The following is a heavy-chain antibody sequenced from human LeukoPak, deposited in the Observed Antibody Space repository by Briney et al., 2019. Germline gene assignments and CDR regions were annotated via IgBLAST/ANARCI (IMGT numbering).Heavy chain of an antibody. CDR1: GVAFSSYE. Sequence: GGSLRLSCAASGVAFSSYEMNWVRQAPGKGLEWVSYISSSGSTIYYADSVKGRFTISRDNAKNTLYLQMNSLRAEDTAMYYCAKDIIVWGQGTLVTVSS. V-gene: IGHV3-48*03. D-gene: IGHD3-16*02. J-gene: IGHJ4*02. CDR3: AKDIIV. CDR2: ISSSGSTI.